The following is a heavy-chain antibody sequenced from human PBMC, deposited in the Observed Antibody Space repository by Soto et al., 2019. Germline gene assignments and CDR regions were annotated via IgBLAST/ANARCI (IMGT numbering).Heavy chain of an antibody. D-gene: IGHD2-15*01. J-gene: IGHJ4*02. V-gene: IGHV1-8*01. Sequence: ASVKVSCKASGYTFTSYDTNWVRQATGQGLEWMGWMNPNSGNAGYAQKFQGRVTMTRNTSISTAYMELSSLRSEDTAVYYCVSDCIGNSCYSRWGQGTLVTVSS. CDR3: VSDCIGNSCYSR. CDR1: GYTFTSYD. CDR2: MNPNSGNA.